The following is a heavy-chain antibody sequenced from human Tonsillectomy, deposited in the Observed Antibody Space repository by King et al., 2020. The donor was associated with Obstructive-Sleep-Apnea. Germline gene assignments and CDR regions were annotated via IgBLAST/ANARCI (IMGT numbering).Heavy chain of an antibody. CDR2: ISYDGSNK. J-gene: IGHJ4*02. D-gene: IGHD6-19*01. CDR3: ATGGSGSGWYGFDH. CDR1: GFTFNSYA. V-gene: IGHV3-30*04. Sequence: VQLVESGGGVVQPGRSLRLSCAASGFTFNSYAIHWVRQAPGKGLEWVAVISYDGSNKYYADSVKGRFIISRDNSKNTLHLQMNSLRPEDTAVYYCATGGSGSGWYGFDHWGQGTLVTVSS.